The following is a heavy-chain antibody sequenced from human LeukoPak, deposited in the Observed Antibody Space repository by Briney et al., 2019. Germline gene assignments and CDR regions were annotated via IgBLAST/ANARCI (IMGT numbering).Heavy chain of an antibody. CDR2: IYYSGST. CDR1: GGSISSSSYY. D-gene: IGHD3-10*01. J-gene: IGHJ6*02. V-gene: IGHV4-39*07. Sequence: SETLSLTCTVSGGSISSSSYYWGWIRQPPGKGLEWIGSIYYSGSTYYNPSLKSRVTISVDTSKNQFSLKLSSVTAADTAVYYCAIRSEYYGMDVWGQGTTVTVSS. CDR3: AIRSEYYGMDV.